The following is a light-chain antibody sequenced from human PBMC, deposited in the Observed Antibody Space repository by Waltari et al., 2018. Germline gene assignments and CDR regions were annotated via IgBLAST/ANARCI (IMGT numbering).Light chain of an antibody. CDR1: QGINSY. V-gene: IGKV1-17*01. CDR3: LQHNSYPYS. Sequence: DIQMTQSPSSLSASVGDTVTITCRASQGINSYLNWFQQKPGKAPKLLIYAATTLQSGVPSRFSGSGYGTEFTLTISSLQPEDFAAYYCLQHNSYPYSFGQGTKVEIK. J-gene: IGKJ2*03. CDR2: AAT.